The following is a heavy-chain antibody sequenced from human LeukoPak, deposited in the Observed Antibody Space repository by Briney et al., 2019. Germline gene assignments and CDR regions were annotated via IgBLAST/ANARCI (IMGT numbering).Heavy chain of an antibody. D-gene: IGHD6-6*01. CDR2: ISSSSSYI. Sequence: PGGSLRLSCAASGFTFSSYSMNWVRQAPGKGLEWVSSISSSSSYIYYADSVKGRFTISRDNAKNSLYLQMNSLRAEDTAVYYCARVKPGVYSSSSGVAFDIWGQGTMVTVSS. V-gene: IGHV3-21*01. CDR3: ARVKPGVYSSSSGVAFDI. CDR1: GFTFSSYS. J-gene: IGHJ3*02.